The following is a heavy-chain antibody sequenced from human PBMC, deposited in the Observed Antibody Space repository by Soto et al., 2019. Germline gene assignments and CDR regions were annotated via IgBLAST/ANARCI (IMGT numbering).Heavy chain of an antibody. CDR1: GGTFSNYA. Sequence: QVQLVQSGAEVKKPGSSVKVSCKASGGTFSNYAINWVRQAPGQGLEWMGGIIPMFHSTNYAQRFQDRVTITADESTSTAYMELSGLRSEDTAVYFCARGLYGGYLWFYFWGQGTLVTVSS. CDR2: IIPMFHST. J-gene: IGHJ4*02. D-gene: IGHD5-12*01. CDR3: ARGLYGGYLWFYF. V-gene: IGHV1-69*01.